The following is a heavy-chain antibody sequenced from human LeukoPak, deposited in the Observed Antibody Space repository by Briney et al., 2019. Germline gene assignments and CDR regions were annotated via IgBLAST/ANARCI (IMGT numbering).Heavy chain of an antibody. CDR1: GFTFSSYE. V-gene: IGHV3-48*03. J-gene: IGHJ4*02. D-gene: IGHD3-10*01. CDR2: ISIGGDTI. CDR3: ARPLGYFGSGSYYAY. Sequence: GGSLRLSCEASGFTFSSYEMSWVRQAPGKGLEWVSYISIGGDTIHYADSVKGRFTISRDNAKKSLYLQMNSLRAEDTAVYYCARPLGYFGSGSYYAYWGQGTLVTVSA.